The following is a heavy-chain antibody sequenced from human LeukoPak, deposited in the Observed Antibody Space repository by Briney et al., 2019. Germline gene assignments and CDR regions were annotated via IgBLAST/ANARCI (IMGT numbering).Heavy chain of an antibody. V-gene: IGHV3-48*04. CDR3: ARESRYSGYAN. CDR2: ISSSSSTI. CDR1: GFTFSSYS. Sequence: GGSLRLSCAASGFTFSSYSMIWVRQAPGKGLEWVSYISSSSSTIYYADSVKGRFTISRDNAKNSLYLQMNSLRAEDTAVYYCARESRYSGYANWGQGNLVTVSS. D-gene: IGHD5-12*01. J-gene: IGHJ4*02.